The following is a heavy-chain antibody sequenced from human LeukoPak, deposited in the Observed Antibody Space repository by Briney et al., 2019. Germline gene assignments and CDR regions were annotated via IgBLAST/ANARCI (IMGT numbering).Heavy chain of an antibody. CDR2: IYHSGST. Sequence: SETLSLTCAVSGYSISSGYYWGWIRQPPGKGLEWIGSIYHSGSTYYNPSLKSRVTISVDTSKNQFSLKLSSVTAADTAVYYCARQDITIFGVVITAHFDXWGQGTLVTVX. V-gene: IGHV4-38-2*01. CDR3: ARQDITIFGVVITAHFDX. J-gene: IGHJ4*02. CDR1: GYSISSGYY. D-gene: IGHD3-3*01.